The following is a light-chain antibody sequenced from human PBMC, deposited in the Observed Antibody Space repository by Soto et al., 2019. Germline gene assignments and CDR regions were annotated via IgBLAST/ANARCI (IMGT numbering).Light chain of an antibody. CDR3: AAWDDSLDGYV. CDR1: NSNIGSNT. Sequence: QSVLTQSPSASGTPGQRVTISCSGSNSNIGSNTVHWYQQLPGTAPKLLIYRNNQRPSGVHDRFSGSKSGTSASLAISGLQSEDEADYYCAAWDDSLDGYVFGTGTKLTVL. J-gene: IGLJ1*01. CDR2: RNN. V-gene: IGLV1-44*01.